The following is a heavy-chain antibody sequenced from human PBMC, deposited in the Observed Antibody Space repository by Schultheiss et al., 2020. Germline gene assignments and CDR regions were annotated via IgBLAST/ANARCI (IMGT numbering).Heavy chain of an antibody. D-gene: IGHD5-12*01. V-gene: IGHV3-21*01. J-gene: IGHJ4*02. CDR1: GFTFSSYW. CDR2: ISSSSSYI. CDR3: ARLGGYDTFDY. Sequence: GESLKISCAASGFTFSSYWMHWVRQAPGKGLEWVSSISSSSSYIYYADSVKGRFTISRDNAKNSLYLQMNSLRAEDTAVYYCARLGGYDTFDYWGQGTLVTVSS.